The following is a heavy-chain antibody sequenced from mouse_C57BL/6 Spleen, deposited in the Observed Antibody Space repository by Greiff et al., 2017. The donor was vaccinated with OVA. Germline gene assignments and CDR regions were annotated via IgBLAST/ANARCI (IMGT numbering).Heavy chain of an antibody. J-gene: IGHJ1*03. Sequence: VQLQQSGAELVMPGASVKLSCKASGYTFTSYWMQWVKQRPGPGLEWIGEIDPSDSYTNYNQKFKGKSTLTVDTSSSTAYMQLSSLTAEDTAVDYCARFYDSGSSAHWYFDVWGTGTTVTVSS. CDR3: ARFYDSGSSAHWYFDV. CDR1: GYTFTSYW. CDR2: IDPSDSYT. D-gene: IGHD1-1*01. V-gene: IGHV1-69*01.